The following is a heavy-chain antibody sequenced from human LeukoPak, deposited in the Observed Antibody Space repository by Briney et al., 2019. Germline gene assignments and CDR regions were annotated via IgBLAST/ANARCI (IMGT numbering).Heavy chain of an antibody. CDR2: IKRDGSEK. CDR1: GFAFSSHW. J-gene: IGHJ4*02. V-gene: IGHV3-7*01. CDR3: ARDNEQWLVYFDY. D-gene: IGHD6-19*01. Sequence: KTGGSLSLSCAASGFAFSSHWMSWVRQAPGKGLEWVANIKRDGSEKYYVDSVKGRFTISRDNAKNSLYLQMNSLRAEDTAVYYCARDNEQWLVYFDYWGQGTLVTVSS.